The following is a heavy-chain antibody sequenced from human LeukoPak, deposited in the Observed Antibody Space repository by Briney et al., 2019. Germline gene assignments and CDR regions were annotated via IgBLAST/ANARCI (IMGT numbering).Heavy chain of an antibody. D-gene: IGHD4-17*01. V-gene: IGHV3-23*01. J-gene: IGHJ4*02. CDR3: ARGRHGDYSLDY. CDR2: ISGSGGVT. CDR1: GFVFSSYA. Sequence: GGSLRLSCAASGFVFSSYAMNWVRQAPGKGLEWVSSISGSGGVTQYGDSVKGRFTISRDNSNNTMYLQMNSLRVEDTAIYYCARGRHGDYSLDYWGRGILVTVSS.